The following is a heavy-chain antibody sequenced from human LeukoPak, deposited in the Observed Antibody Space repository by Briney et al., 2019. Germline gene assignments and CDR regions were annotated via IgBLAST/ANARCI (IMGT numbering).Heavy chain of an antibody. CDR1: GGTFSSYA. CDR3: ARDRDDFWSGTKYYFDY. V-gene: IGHV1-18*01. Sequence: ASVKVSCKASGGTFSSYAISWVRQAPGQGLEWMGWISAYNGNTNYAQKLQGRVTMTTDTSTSTAYMELRSLRSDDTAVYYCARDRDDFWSGTKYYFDYWGQGTLVTVSS. D-gene: IGHD3-3*01. CDR2: ISAYNGNT. J-gene: IGHJ4*02.